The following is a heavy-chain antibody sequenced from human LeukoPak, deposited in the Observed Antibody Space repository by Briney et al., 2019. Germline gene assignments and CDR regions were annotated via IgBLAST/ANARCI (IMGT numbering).Heavy chain of an antibody. Sequence: LPGGSLRLSCAASGFTFSSYSMNWVRQAPGKGLEWVSYISSSSSTIYYADSVKGRFTISRDNAKNSLYLQMNSLRAEDTAVYYCAREAYGDYAIGLPDYYYYYYMDVWGKGTTVTVSS. CDR3: AREAYGDYAIGLPDYYYYYYMDV. CDR1: GFTFSSYS. D-gene: IGHD4-17*01. V-gene: IGHV3-48*01. J-gene: IGHJ6*03. CDR2: ISSSSSTI.